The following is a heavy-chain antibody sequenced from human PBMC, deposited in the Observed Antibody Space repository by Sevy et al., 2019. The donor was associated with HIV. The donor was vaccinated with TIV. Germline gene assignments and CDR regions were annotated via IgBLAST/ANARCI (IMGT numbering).Heavy chain of an antibody. J-gene: IGHJ3*02. D-gene: IGHD3-22*01. CDR1: GFTFSNYA. V-gene: IGHV3-23*01. CDR3: AGSLYDSSGSFDALDI. Sequence: GGSLRLSCVASGFTFSNYAMNWVRQAPGKGLEWVSTIFRGGDGTYYADSVKGRFTISRDNSKNTVYLQLSSLRADDTAVYYCAGSLYDSSGSFDALDIWCQGTMVTVSS. CDR2: IFRGGDGT.